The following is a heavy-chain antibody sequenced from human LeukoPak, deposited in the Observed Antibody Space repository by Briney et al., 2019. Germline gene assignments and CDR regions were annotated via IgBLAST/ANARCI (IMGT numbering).Heavy chain of an antibody. J-gene: IGHJ4*02. Sequence: SETLSLTCALYGGSFSGYYWSWIRQPPGKGLEWIGEINHSGSTNYNPSLKSRVTISVDTSKNQFPLKLSSVTAADTAVYYCARGPDARWGPRVEDYWEQGTLVTVSS. D-gene: IGHD2-21*02. CDR3: ARGPDARWGPRVEDY. CDR1: GGSFSGYY. V-gene: IGHV4-34*01. CDR2: INHSGST.